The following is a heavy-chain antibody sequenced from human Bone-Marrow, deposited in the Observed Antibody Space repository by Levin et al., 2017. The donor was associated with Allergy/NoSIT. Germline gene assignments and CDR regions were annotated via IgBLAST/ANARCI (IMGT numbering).Heavy chain of an antibody. D-gene: IGHD3-3*01. J-gene: IGHJ4*02. CDR3: ARAARITIFGVVRSRHFDY. V-gene: IGHV4-34*01. CDR1: GGSFSGYY. Sequence: ESLKISCAVYGGSFSGYYWSWIRQPPGKGLEWIGEINHSGSTNYNPSLKSRVTISVDTSKNQFSLKLSSVTAADTAVYYCARAARITIFGVVRSRHFDYWGQGTLVTVSS. CDR2: INHSGST.